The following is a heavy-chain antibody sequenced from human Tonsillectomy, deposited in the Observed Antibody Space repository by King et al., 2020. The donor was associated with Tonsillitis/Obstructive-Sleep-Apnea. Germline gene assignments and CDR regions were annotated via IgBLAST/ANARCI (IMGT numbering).Heavy chain of an antibody. Sequence: VQLVESGGGLVQPGGSLRLSCAASGFTFSNYWVYWVRQAPGKGLEWVANIKQDGSEKYYVDSVKGLFTISRDNAKNSLYLQMNSLRAEDTAVYYCARDKAGGWYFDLWGRGTLVTVSS. V-gene: IGHV3-7*03. J-gene: IGHJ2*01. CDR2: IKQDGSEK. CDR1: GFTFSNYW. D-gene: IGHD3-10*01. CDR3: ARDKAGGWYFDL.